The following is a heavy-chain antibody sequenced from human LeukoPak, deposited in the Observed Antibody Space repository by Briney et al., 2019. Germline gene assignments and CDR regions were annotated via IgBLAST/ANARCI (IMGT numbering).Heavy chain of an antibody. CDR3: ARTYGDYDGSYWYFDL. D-gene: IGHD4-17*01. Sequence: GASVKVSCKASGYTFTTYGITWVRQAPGQGLEGMGWISTYNGNTDYTQKLQGRVTMTTDTSTSTAYMELRSLRSDDTALYYCARTYGDYDGSYWYFDLWGRGTLVTVSS. V-gene: IGHV1-18*01. CDR1: GYTFTTYG. J-gene: IGHJ2*01. CDR2: ISTYNGNT.